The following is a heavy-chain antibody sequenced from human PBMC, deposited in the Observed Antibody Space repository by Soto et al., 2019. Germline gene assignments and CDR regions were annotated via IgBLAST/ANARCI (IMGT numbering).Heavy chain of an antibody. V-gene: IGHV1-18*01. D-gene: IGHD5-12*01. CDR2: INPYNGNT. Sequence: ASVKVSCKASGYIFTSYTLHWVRQAPGQRPEWMGWINPYNGNTNYSQKFQGRVTMTTDTSTSTAYMELRSQRSDDTAVYYCAREGVAPYYYYGMDVWGQGTPVTVSS. CDR1: GYIFTSYT. J-gene: IGHJ6*02. CDR3: AREGVAPYYYYGMDV.